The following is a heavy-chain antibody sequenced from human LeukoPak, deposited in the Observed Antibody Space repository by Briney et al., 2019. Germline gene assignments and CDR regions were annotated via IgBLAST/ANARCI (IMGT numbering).Heavy chain of an antibody. CDR3: AGVGIAAAGTSPTLLFDY. CDR1: GYTFTGYY. Sequence: ASVKVSCKASGYTFTGYYMHWVRQAPGQGLEWMGWINPNSGGTNYAQKFQGRVTMTRDTSISTAYMELSRLRSDDTAVYYCAGVGIAAAGTSPTLLFDYWGQGTLVTVSS. D-gene: IGHD6-13*01. J-gene: IGHJ4*02. CDR2: INPNSGGT. V-gene: IGHV1-2*02.